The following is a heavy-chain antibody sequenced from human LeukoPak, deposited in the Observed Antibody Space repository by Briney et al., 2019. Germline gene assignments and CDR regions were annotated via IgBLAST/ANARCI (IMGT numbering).Heavy chain of an antibody. D-gene: IGHD1-26*01. CDR2: ISGSGGST. Sequence: GRCLCLSCAASGFTFSSYAMSWVRHAPGKGREWVSAISGSGGSTYYADSVKGRFIISRDNSKNTLYLQMNSLRAEDTAVYYCAKAPREGGVVDPWGQGTLVTVSS. CDR3: AKAPREGGVVDP. CDR1: GFTFSSYA. J-gene: IGHJ5*02. V-gene: IGHV3-23*01.